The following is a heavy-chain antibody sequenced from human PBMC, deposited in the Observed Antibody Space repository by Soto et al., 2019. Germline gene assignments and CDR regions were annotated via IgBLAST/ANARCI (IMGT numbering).Heavy chain of an antibody. Sequence: GGSLRLSCAASGFTFSSYGMHWVRQAPGKGLEWVAVISYDGSNKYYADSVKGRFTISRDNSKNTLYLQMNSLRAEDTAVYYCAKAGLRFLEWFGYMDVWGKGTTVTVSS. D-gene: IGHD3-3*01. CDR3: AKAGLRFLEWFGYMDV. CDR2: ISYDGSNK. J-gene: IGHJ6*03. V-gene: IGHV3-30*18. CDR1: GFTFSSYG.